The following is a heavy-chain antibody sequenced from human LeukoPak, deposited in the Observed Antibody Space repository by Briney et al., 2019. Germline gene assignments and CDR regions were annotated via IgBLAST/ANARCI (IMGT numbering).Heavy chain of an antibody. CDR3: AREPYCSSTSCPPPLFHY. J-gene: IGHJ4*02. D-gene: IGHD2-2*01. CDR1: GFTFSSYE. CDR2: ISSSGSTI. V-gene: IGHV3-48*03. Sequence: GGSLRLSCAASGFTFSSYEMNWVRQAPGKGLEWVSYISSSGSTIYYADSVKGRFTISRDNAKNSLYLQMNSLRAEDTAVYYCAREPYCSSTSCPPPLFHYWGQGTLVTVSS.